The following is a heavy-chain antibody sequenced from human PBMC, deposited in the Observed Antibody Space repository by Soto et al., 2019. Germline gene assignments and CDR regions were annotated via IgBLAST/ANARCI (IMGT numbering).Heavy chain of an antibody. CDR1: GYSFTSYG. CDR3: ARTAVAGTTDDAFDN. V-gene: IGHV5-51*01. J-gene: IGHJ3*02. Sequence: PGESLKISCKGSGYSFTSYGICWVRQMPGKGLEWMGIIYPGDSDTKYRPSFQGQVTISADKSISTAYLQWSSLKASDTAMYYCARTAVAGTTDDAFDNWGQETMVTVS. CDR2: IYPGDSDT. D-gene: IGHD6-19*01.